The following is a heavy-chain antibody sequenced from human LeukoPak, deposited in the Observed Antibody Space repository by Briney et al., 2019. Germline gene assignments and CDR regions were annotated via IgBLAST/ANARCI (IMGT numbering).Heavy chain of an antibody. CDR2: ISSSGSTI. CDR1: GFTFSDYY. D-gene: IGHD6-13*01. CDR3: ARVESSSWYSWNYYYYMDV. Sequence: PGGSLRLSCAASGFTFSDYYMSWIRQAPGKGLEWVSYISSSGSTIYYADSVKGRFTISRDNAKNSLYLQMNSLRAEDTAVYYCARVESSSWYSWNYYYYMDVWGKGTTVTISS. J-gene: IGHJ6*03. V-gene: IGHV3-11*01.